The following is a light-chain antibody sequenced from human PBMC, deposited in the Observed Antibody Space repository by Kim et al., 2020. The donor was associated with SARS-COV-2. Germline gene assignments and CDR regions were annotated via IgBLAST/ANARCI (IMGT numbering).Light chain of an antibody. J-gene: IGLJ2*01. CDR3: QVWDSNSDHPV. CDR2: YDS. CDR1: DIGSKR. V-gene: IGLV3-21*04. Sequence: SYELTQPPSVSVAPGQTATITCGGDDIGSKRVHWHQQRPGRAPLLVMYYDSDRPSGIPERFSGSNSWNTATLSISRVEAGDEADYYCQVWDSNSDHPVFGGGTQLTVL.